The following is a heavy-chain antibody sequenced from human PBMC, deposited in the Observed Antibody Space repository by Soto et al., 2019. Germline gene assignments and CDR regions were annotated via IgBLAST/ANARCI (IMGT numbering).Heavy chain of an antibody. V-gene: IGHV3-13*04. D-gene: IGHD3-10*01. CDR1: GFTFNTYD. Sequence: EVQLVQSGGGFVQPGGSLRLSCAASGFTFNTYDMHWVRQVSGKGLEWVSAIGTLADTFYADSVKGRFTISRENAKNSLYLQMNSLRAGDTAVYYCARDGTYGSGRGPDWYIDLWGRGTLVTVSS. CDR3: ARDGTYGSGRGPDWYIDL. CDR2: IGTLADT. J-gene: IGHJ2*01.